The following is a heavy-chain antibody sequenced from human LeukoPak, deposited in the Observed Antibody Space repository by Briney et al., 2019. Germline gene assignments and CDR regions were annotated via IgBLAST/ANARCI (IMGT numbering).Heavy chain of an antibody. D-gene: IGHD4-17*01. CDR2: IIPIFGTA. CDR3: ARGPAVTTSPNYYYYYYMDV. V-gene: IGHV1-69*05. J-gene: IGHJ6*03. Sequence: SVKVSXKASGGTFSSYAISWVRQAPGQGLEWMGRIIPIFGTANYAQKFQGRVTITTDESTSTAYMELSSLRSEDTAVYYCARGPAVTTSPNYYYYYYMDVWGKGTTVTVSS. CDR1: GGTFSSYA.